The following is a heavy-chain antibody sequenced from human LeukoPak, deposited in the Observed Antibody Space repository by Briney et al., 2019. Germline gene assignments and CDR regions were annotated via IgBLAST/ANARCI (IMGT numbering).Heavy chain of an antibody. J-gene: IGHJ4*02. CDR2: INPSGGST. D-gene: IGHD5-24*01. CDR1: GYTFTSYY. Sequence: ASVKVSCKASGYTFTSYYMHWVRQAPGQGLGWMGIINPSGGSTNYAQKFQGRVTITADESTSTAYMELSSLRSEDTTVYYCARDGDGSGGVGDYWGQGTLVTVSS. CDR3: ARDGDGSGGVGDY. V-gene: IGHV1-46*01.